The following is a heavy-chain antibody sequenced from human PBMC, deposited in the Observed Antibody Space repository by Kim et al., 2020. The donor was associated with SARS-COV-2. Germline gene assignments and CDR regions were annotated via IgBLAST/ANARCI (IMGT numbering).Heavy chain of an antibody. D-gene: IGHD5-12*01. Sequence: GGSLRLSCAASGFTFSIYWMHWVRQAPGKGLVWVSRINGDGSSKTYADSVKGRFTISRDNAKNTLYLQMNSLRAEDTAVYYCARFRDYDPFNSWGQGTLVTVSS. CDR3: ARFRDYDPFNS. CDR1: GFTFSIYW. V-gene: IGHV3-74*01. J-gene: IGHJ4*02. CDR2: INGDGSSK.